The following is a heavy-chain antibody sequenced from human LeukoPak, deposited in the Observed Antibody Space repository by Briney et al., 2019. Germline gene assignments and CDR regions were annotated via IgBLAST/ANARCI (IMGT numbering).Heavy chain of an antibody. V-gene: IGHV3-9*01. D-gene: IGHD3-10*01. CDR2: ISWNSGTI. CDR1: GFTFEDYA. J-gene: IGHJ3*02. CDR3: AKDKSSGSAFGLSSFDI. Sequence: GGSLRLSCAASGFTFEDYAMHWVRQAPGKGLEWVSGISWNSGTIGYVDSVKGRFTISRDNAKNSLYLQMNSLRAEDTALYYCAKDKSSGSAFGLSSFDIWGQGTMVTVSS.